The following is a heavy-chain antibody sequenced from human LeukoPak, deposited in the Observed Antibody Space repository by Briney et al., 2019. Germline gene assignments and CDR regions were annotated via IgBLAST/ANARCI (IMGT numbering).Heavy chain of an antibody. J-gene: IGHJ5*02. Sequence: ASVKVSCKASGYTFTSYYMHWVRQAPGQGLEWMGIINPSGGSTSYAQKSQGRVTMTRDTSTSTVYMELSSLRSEDTAVYYCARFRVRSSTTSRGGGNWFDPWGQGTLVTVSS. CDR1: GYTFTSYY. V-gene: IGHV1-46*01. CDR2: INPSGGST. D-gene: IGHD2-2*01. CDR3: ARFRVRSSTTSRGGGNWFDP.